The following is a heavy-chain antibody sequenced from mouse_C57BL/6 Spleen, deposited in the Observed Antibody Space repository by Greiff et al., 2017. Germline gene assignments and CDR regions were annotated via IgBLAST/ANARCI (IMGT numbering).Heavy chain of an antibody. J-gene: IGHJ4*01. V-gene: IGHV1-4*01. CDR3: ARSDDYAMDY. Sequence: VQLQQSGAELARPGASVKMSCKASGYTFTSYTMHWVKQRPGQGLEWIGYINPSSGYTKYNQKFKDKATLTADKSSSTAYMQLSSLTSEDSAVYYCARSDDYAMDYWGQGTSVTVSS. CDR1: GYTFTSYT. CDR2: INPSSGYT.